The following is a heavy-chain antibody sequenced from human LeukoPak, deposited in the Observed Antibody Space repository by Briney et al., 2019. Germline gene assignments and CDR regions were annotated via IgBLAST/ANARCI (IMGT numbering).Heavy chain of an antibody. CDR2: IWYDGSYE. CDR3: TRDGLHTAHFDY. V-gene: IGHV3-33*01. D-gene: IGHD5-18*01. CDR1: GFTFSNYD. Sequence: GRSLRLSCAASGFTFSNYDMHWVRQAPGKGLEWVAFIWYDGSYEYYADSVKGRFTISRDNARNSLYLQMNSLRDEDTAVYYCTRDGLHTAHFDYWGQGTLVTVSS. J-gene: IGHJ4*02.